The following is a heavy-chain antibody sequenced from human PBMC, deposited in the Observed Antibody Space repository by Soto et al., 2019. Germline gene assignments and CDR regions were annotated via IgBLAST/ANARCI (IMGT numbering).Heavy chain of an antibody. D-gene: IGHD1-26*01. CDR1: GYSFTSYW. J-gene: IGHJ6*02. CDR3: ASKASRRGNYYYGMDV. Sequence: GESLKISCKGSGYSFTSYWIGWVRQMPGKGLEWMGIIYPGDSDTRYSPSFQGQVTISADKSISTAYPQWSSLKASDTAMYYCASKASRRGNYYYGMDVWGQGTTVTVSS. V-gene: IGHV5-51*01. CDR2: IYPGDSDT.